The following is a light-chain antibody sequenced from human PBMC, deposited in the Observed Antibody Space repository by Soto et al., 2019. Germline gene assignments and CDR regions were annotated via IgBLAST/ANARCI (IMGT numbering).Light chain of an antibody. J-gene: IGKJ5*01. V-gene: IGKV3-20*01. CDR3: QHYGRFPGA. CDR1: QSVSSN. CDR2: GAS. Sequence: GKSVDLFGRASQSVSSNLAWYQQNPGQAPRLLIYGASSRASGIPDRFSGSGSGTDFTLVIGSRVPADSPLYYWQHYGRFPGAFGQGTRLDIK.